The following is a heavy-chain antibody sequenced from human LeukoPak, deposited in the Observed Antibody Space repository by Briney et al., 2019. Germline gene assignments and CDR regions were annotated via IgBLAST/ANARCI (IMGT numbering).Heavy chain of an antibody. J-gene: IGHJ4*02. CDR2: IRYDGSNK. CDR3: AKGLWYYYDSSGYVDY. CDR1: GFTFSSYG. V-gene: IGHV3-30*02. D-gene: IGHD3-22*01. Sequence: GGSLRLSCAASGFTFSSYGMHWVRQAPGKGLEWVAFIRYDGSNKYYADSVKGRFTISGDNSKNTLYLQMNSLRAEDTAVYYCAKGLWYYYDSSGYVDYWGQGTLVTVSS.